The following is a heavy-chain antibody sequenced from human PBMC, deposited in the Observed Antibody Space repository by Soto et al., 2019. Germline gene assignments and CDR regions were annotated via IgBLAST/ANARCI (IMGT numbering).Heavy chain of an antibody. CDR1: GFSLSTSGVG. CDR2: IYWDDDK. V-gene: IGHV2-5*02. CDR3: AHRHLWLLHETFDY. Sequence: QITLKESGPTLVKPTQTLTLTCTFSGFSLSTSGVGVGWIRQPPGKALEWLALIYWDDDKRYSPSLKSRLTITKDTSKNQVVLTTTNMDPVDTATYYCAHRHLWLLHETFDYWGQGTLVTVSS. J-gene: IGHJ4*02. D-gene: IGHD3-22*01.